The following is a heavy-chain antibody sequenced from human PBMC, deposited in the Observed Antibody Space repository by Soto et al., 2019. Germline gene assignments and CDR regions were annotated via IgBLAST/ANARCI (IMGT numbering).Heavy chain of an antibody. J-gene: IGHJ4*02. CDR3: VEPGAYWTR. CDR1: GFTFSGYA. V-gene: IGHV3-23*01. D-gene: IGHD1-1*01. Sequence: EVPLLESGGGLVQPGGSLRLSCAASGFTFSGYAMSWVRQAPGKGLEWVSSITASGDATYYADFVKGRFTISRDNSKNTLFLQLNILGLDDTAVYFCVEPGAYWTRWGQGTLVTVS. CDR2: ITASGDAT.